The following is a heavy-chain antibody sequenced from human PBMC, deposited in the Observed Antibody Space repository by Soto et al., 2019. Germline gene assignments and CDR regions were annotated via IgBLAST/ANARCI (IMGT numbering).Heavy chain of an antibody. Sequence: GGSLRLSCEASGFAFSSYSITWVRQAPGKGLEYVSGITRSADLSFYADSVRGRFTVSRGNSRNTAYLQMNSLRVEDTAVYYCAKSGDSAGWGIDFWGQGTLVTV. D-gene: IGHD6-19*01. J-gene: IGHJ4*02. CDR2: ITRSADLS. V-gene: IGHV3-23*01. CDR3: AKSGDSAGWGIDF. CDR1: GFAFSSYS.